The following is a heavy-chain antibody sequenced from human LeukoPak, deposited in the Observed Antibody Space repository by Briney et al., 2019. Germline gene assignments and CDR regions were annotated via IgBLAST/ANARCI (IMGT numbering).Heavy chain of an antibody. CDR3: ARLRYYFDY. J-gene: IGHJ4*02. D-gene: IGHD3-16*01. V-gene: IGHV3-21*01. Sequence: GGSLRLSCAASGSTFSSYNMNWVRQAPGKGLEWVLSITSSSSYIYYADSVKGRFTISRDNTKNSLYLQMNSLRAEDTAVYYCARLRYYFDYWGQGTLVTVSS. CDR2: ITSSSSYI. CDR1: GSTFSSYN.